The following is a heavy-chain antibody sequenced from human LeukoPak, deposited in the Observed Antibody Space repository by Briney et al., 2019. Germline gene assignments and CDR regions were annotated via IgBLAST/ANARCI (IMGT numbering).Heavy chain of an antibody. CDR2: TYNSGST. Sequence: PSETLSLTCNVSGDSISRSRHFWAWIRQSPGRGLEWIGYTYNSGSTYYNPSLKSRVTISVDTSKNQFSLRLSSVTAADSAVYYCARWGTYASTSNWCDPWGQGTRVTVSS. CDR3: ARWGTYASTSNWCDP. V-gene: IGHV4-39*07. J-gene: IGHJ5*02. CDR1: GDSISRSRHF. D-gene: IGHD2-2*01.